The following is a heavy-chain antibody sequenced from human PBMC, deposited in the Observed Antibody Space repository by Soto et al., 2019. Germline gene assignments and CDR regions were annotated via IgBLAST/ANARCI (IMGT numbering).Heavy chain of an antibody. J-gene: IGHJ6*02. Sequence: QVQLQESGPGLVKPSQTLSLTCTVSGGSIRRGGYYWSWIRQHPGKGLEWIGYIYYSGSTYYNPSLKSRVAISVDTSKNQFSLKLSSVTAADTAVYYCARDRRSDTYGMDVWGQGTTVTVSS. V-gene: IGHV4-31*03. CDR2: IYYSGST. CDR3: ARDRRSDTYGMDV. CDR1: GGSIRRGGYY.